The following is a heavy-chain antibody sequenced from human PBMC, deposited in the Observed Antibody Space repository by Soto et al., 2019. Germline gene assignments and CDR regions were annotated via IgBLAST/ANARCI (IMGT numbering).Heavy chain of an antibody. CDR3: AHRQTSYYGSGWGY. CDR2: IYWDDDK. Sequence: ITLKESGPTLVKPTQTLTLTCTFSGFSLRTSGVGVGWIRQPPGKALEWLALIYWDDDKRYSPSLKTRLTITKDTSKNQVVLTMTNMDPVDTATYYCAHRQTSYYGSGWGYWGQGTLVTVSS. V-gene: IGHV2-5*02. CDR1: GFSLRTSGVG. J-gene: IGHJ4*02. D-gene: IGHD3-10*01.